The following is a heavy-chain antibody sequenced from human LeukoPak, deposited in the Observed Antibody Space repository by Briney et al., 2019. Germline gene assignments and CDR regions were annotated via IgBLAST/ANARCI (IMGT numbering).Heavy chain of an antibody. V-gene: IGHV4-59*02. CDR1: GGSVSSYY. D-gene: IGHD4-23*01. Sequence: PSETLSLTCTVSGGSVSSYYWSWIRQPPGKGLEWIGYIYYSGSTNYNPSLKSRVTISVDTSKNQFSLKLSSVTAADTAVYYCARSTTVVPEYDYWGQGTLVTVSS. CDR3: ARSTTVVPEYDY. J-gene: IGHJ4*02. CDR2: IYYSGST.